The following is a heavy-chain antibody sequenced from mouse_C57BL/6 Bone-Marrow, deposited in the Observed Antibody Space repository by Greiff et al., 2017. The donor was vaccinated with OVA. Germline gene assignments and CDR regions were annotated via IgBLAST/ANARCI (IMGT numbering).Heavy chain of an antibody. CDR3: ARGGTNWYFDV. D-gene: IGHD3-1*01. V-gene: IGHV1-81*01. CDR2: IYPRSGNT. Sequence: VQLQQSGAELARPGASVKLSCKASGYTFTSYGISWVKQRTGQGLEWIGEIYPRSGNTYYNEKFKGKATLTADKSSSTAYMQFSSLTSEDSAIYYCARGGTNWYFDVWGTGTTVTVSS. J-gene: IGHJ1*03. CDR1: GYTFTSYG.